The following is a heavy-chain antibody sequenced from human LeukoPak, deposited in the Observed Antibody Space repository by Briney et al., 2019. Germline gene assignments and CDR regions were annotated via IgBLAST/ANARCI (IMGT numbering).Heavy chain of an antibody. CDR1: GGSISSGDYY. J-gene: IGHJ3*02. D-gene: IGHD2-21*02. V-gene: IGHV4-30-4*01. CDR3: ARGQLAYCGGDCSDAFDI. CDR2: IYYSGST. Sequence: SETLSLTCTVSGGSISSGDYYWSWIRQPPGKGLEWIGYIYYSGSTYYNPSLKSRVTISVDRSKNQFSLKLSSVTAADTAVYYCARGQLAYCGGDCSDAFDIWGQGTMVTVSS.